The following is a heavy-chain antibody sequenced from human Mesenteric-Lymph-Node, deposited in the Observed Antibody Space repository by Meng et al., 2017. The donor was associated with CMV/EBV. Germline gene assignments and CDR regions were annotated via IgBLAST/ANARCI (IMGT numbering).Heavy chain of an antibody. CDR3: ARGPTSGHYLTPYYFDY. CDR1: GFTFSSFE. J-gene: IGHJ4*02. D-gene: IGHD3-22*01. Sequence: GESLKISCAASGFTFSSFEMNWVRQAPGKGLEWVSYISGSGSTIYYADSLKGRFTISRDNAENSLHLQMNSLRGEDTAVYYCARGPTSGHYLTPYYFDYWGQGTLVTVSS. CDR2: ISGSGSTI. V-gene: IGHV3-48*03.